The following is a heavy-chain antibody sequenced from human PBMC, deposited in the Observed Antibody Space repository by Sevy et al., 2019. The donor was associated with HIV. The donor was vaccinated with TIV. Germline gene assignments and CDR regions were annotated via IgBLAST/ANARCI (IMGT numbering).Heavy chain of an antibody. D-gene: IGHD3-10*01. J-gene: IGHJ4*02. CDR3: VRRGVDAYNVYFDL. CDR1: GYTFPAFS. V-gene: IGHV3-21*05. Sequence: GSLRLSCTASGYTFPAFSFNWVRQAPGKGLEWLSYISTGTDHIYDADSAKGRFTISRDDAKNSVYLEMKSLRDQDTALYYCVRRGVDAYNVYFDLWGQGTLVTVSS. CDR2: ISTGTDHI.